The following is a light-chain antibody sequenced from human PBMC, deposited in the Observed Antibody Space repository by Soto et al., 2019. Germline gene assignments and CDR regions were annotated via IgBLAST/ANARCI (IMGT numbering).Light chain of an antibody. J-gene: IGKJ2*01. CDR1: QSINSF. CDR3: QHTYSASST. CDR2: AAS. Sequence: DIQMTQSPSSLSASLGDRVTITCRASQSINSFLNWYQHQPGKAPRVLTYAASNLHSGVPSRFTGNGSGTDCTLTLSSLQPEDFATHFCQHTYSASSTLAQGTRLELK. V-gene: IGKV1-39*01.